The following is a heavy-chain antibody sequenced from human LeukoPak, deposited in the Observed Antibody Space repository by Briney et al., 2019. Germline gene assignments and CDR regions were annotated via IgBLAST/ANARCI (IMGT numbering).Heavy chain of an antibody. CDR1: GFTFSSYT. D-gene: IGHD4-17*01. V-gene: IGHV3-48*01. CDR3: ARDYYGDYYFDY. J-gene: IGHJ4*02. Sequence: GGSLRLSCAASGFTFSSYTMNWVRRAPGKRLEWVSSISSSTSTIRYADSVKGRFTIFRDNAKNSLYLQMNSLRAEDTAVYFCARDYYGDYYFDYWGQGTLVTVSS. CDR2: ISSSTSTI.